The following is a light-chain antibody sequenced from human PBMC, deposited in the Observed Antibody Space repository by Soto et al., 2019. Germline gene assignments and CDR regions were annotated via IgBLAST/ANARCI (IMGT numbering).Light chain of an antibody. CDR2: DVS. J-gene: IGLJ1*01. CDR3: RSDTSSITYV. V-gene: IGLV2-14*03. Sequence: QSALTQPASVSGSPGQSITMSCTGTDSDVGGYNHVSWHQHHPGKAPKLVISDVSHRPSRLSARFSGSTSGHTASLTISGLQADDEGGYYCRSDTSSITYVFGTGTKLTVL. CDR1: DSDVGGYNH.